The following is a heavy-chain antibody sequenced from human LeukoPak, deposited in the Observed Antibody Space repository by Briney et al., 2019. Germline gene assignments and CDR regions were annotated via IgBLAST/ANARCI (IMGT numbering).Heavy chain of an antibody. J-gene: IGHJ4*02. CDR1: GFAFNKYW. CDR2: INTDGSVT. CDR3: ARESAVVRVPFDN. V-gene: IGHV3-74*01. D-gene: IGHD2/OR15-2a*01. Sequence: PGGSLRLSCAVSGFAFNKYWMHWVRQAPGKGLVWVARINTDGSVTNYADFVKGRITISRDNAKNTLYLQLNSPRAEDTAVYFCARESAVVRVPFDNWGQGSLVTVSS.